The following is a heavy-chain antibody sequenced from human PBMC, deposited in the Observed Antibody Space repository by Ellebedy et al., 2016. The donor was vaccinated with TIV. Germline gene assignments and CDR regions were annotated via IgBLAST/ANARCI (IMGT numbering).Heavy chain of an antibody. CDR1: GFTFSSYG. CDR2: IWYDGSNK. Sequence: GESLKISXAASGFTFSSYGMHWVRQAPGKGLEWVAVIWYDGSNKYYADSVKGRFTISRDNSKNTLYLQMNSLRAEDTAVYYCARDFGTWSFDYWGQGTLVTVSS. J-gene: IGHJ4*02. CDR3: ARDFGTWSFDY. V-gene: IGHV3-33*01. D-gene: IGHD3-10*01.